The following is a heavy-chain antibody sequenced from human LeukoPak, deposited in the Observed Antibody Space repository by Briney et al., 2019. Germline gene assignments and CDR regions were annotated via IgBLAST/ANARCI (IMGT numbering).Heavy chain of an antibody. D-gene: IGHD1-7*01. Sequence: PSETLSLTCTVSGGSISSYYWSWVRQPPGKGLEWIGYIYYSGSTNYNPSLKSRVTISVDTSKNQFSLKLSSVTAADTAVYYCASLTQYNWNYGEFLRFDPWGQGTLVTVSS. CDR3: ASLTQYNWNYGEFLRFDP. CDR1: GGSISSYY. CDR2: IYYSGST. J-gene: IGHJ5*02. V-gene: IGHV4-59*01.